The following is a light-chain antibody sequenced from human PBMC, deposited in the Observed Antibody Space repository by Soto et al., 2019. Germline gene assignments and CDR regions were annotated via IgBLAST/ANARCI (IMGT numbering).Light chain of an antibody. CDR1: QTISSW. Sequence: DIQMTQSTSTLSGSVGDRVTITCRASQTISSWLAWYQQKPGKAPKLLIYAASTLQTGVPSRFSGSGSGTDFTFTISSLQPEHIATYFCHQYDNLSQTFGPGTKVDI. CDR3: HQYDNLSQT. V-gene: IGKV1-33*01. J-gene: IGKJ3*01. CDR2: AAS.